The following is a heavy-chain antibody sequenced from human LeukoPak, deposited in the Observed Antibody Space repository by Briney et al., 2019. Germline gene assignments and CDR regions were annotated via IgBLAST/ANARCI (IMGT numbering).Heavy chain of an antibody. CDR3: ARVLAVAGTLHYYYGMDV. CDR2: ISAYNGNT. J-gene: IGHJ6*02. CDR1: GYTFTSYG. V-gene: IGHV1-18*01. D-gene: IGHD6-19*01. Sequence: ASVKVSRKASGYTFTSYGISWVRQAPGQGLEWMGWISAYNGNTNYAQKLQGRVTMTTDTSTSTAYMELRSLRSDDTAVYYCARVLAVAGTLHYYYGMDVWGQGTTVTVSS.